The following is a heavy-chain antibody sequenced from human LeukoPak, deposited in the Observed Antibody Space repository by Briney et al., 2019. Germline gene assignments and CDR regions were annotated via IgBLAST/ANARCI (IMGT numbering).Heavy chain of an antibody. Sequence: PGGSLRLSCAASGFTFSNAWMSWVRQAPGKGLEWVGRIKSKTYGGTTDYAAPVKGRFTISRDDSKNTLYLQMNSLKTEDTAVYYCTTEGGLLWFGELSPWGQGTLVTVSS. CDR1: GFTFSNAW. CDR2: IKSKTYGGTT. D-gene: IGHD3-10*01. CDR3: TTEGGLLWFGELSP. V-gene: IGHV3-15*01. J-gene: IGHJ5*02.